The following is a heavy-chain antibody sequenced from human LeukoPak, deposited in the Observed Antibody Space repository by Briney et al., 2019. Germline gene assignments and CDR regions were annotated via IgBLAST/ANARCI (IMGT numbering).Heavy chain of an antibody. CDR2: ISYDGSNK. J-gene: IGHJ4*02. CDR3: ARDKAMIVVVMLYYFDC. Sequence: GGSLRLSCAASGFTFSSYSMNWVRQAPGKGLEWVAVISYDGSNKYYADSVKGRFTISRDNSKNTLYLQMNSLRAEDTAVYYCARDKAMIVVVMLYYFDCWGQGTLVTVSS. CDR1: GFTFSSYS. V-gene: IGHV3-30*03. D-gene: IGHD3-22*01.